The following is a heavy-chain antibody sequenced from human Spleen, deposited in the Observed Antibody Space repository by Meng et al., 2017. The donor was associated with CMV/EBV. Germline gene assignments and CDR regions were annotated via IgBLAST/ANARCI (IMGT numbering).Heavy chain of an antibody. D-gene: IGHD3-3*01. CDR3: AKGLGVEFDP. J-gene: IGHJ5*02. CDR2: IWYDGSNK. CDR1: RFNFSAYS. V-gene: IGHV3-33*06. Sequence: LSCAASRFNFSAYSMHWVRQAPGKGLEWVALIWYDGSNKYYSDSVKGRFTISRDDSKDTLFLHMDRLRAEDTATYYCAKGLGVEFDPWGQGTLVTVSS.